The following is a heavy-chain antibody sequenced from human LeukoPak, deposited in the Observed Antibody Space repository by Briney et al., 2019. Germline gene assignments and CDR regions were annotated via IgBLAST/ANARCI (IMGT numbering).Heavy chain of an antibody. Sequence: SETLSLTCTVSGGSISDYYWSWIRQPPGKGLEWIGYIYSSGSTYYNPTLKSRVTISVDTSKNQFSLKLSSVTAADTAVYYCARADVWGQGTTVTVSS. CDR2: IYSSGST. CDR3: ARADV. V-gene: IGHV4-59*01. J-gene: IGHJ6*02. CDR1: GGSISDYY.